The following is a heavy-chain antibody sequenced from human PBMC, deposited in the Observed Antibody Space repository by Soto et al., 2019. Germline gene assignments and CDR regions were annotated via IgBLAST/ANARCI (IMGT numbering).Heavy chain of an antibody. CDR1: GYTFTSYG. J-gene: IGHJ5*02. V-gene: IGHV1-18*01. Sequence: ASVKVSCKASGYTFTSYGISWVRQAPGQGLEWMGWISAYNGNTNYAQKLQGRVTMTTDTSTSTAYMELRSLRSDDTAVYYCARGYCSSTSCLNWFDPWGQGTLVTVSS. CDR2: ISAYNGNT. D-gene: IGHD2-2*01. CDR3: ARGYCSSTSCLNWFDP.